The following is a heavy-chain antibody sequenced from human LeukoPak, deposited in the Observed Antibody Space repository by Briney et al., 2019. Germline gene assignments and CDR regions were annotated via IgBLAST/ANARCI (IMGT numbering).Heavy chain of an antibody. J-gene: IGHJ6*02. V-gene: IGHV4-59*01. CDR1: GGSISSYY. D-gene: IGHD6-19*01. CDR3: ARDRLAVAGNFYYYGVDV. CDR2: IYYSGTT. Sequence: SETLSLTCTVSGGSISSYYWSWLRQPPGKGLEWIGYIYYSGTTKYNPSLKSRVTISVDTSKNQFSLKLSSVTAADTAVYYCARDRLAVAGNFYYYGVDVWGQGTTVTVSS.